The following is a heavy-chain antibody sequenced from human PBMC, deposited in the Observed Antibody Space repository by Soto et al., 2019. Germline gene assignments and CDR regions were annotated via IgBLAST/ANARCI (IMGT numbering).Heavy chain of an antibody. CDR1: GGSLSTYY. CDR3: ARDKGSWPDY. CDR2: IYYTGST. V-gene: IGHV4-59*01. Sequence: QVQLQESGPGLVKPSETLSLTCTVSGGSLSTYYWSWIRQPPGKGLEWIGYIYYTGSTHYNPSLKSRVSISLDTSKNHFSLQLTSVTAADTAVYYCARDKGSWPDYWGQGTLVTVSS. J-gene: IGHJ4*02.